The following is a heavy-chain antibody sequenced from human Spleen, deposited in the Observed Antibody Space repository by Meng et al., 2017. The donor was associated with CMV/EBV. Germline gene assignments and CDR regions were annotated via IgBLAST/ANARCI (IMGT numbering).Heavy chain of an antibody. Sequence: SETLSLTCTVSGGSILGSGYFWAWIRQPPGKDLEWIASFYYSGSTYYNPSLKSRVTVSVDTSKNQFSLRLSSVTAADTAVYYCTRGRATWGIWGQGTTVTVSS. CDR2: FYYSGST. D-gene: IGHD7-27*01. CDR1: GGSILGSGYF. J-gene: IGHJ6*02. V-gene: IGHV4-39*07. CDR3: TRGRATWGI.